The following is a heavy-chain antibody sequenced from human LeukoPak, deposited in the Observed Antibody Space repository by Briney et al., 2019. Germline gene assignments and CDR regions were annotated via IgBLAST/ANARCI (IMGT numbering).Heavy chain of an antibody. D-gene: IGHD6-13*01. CDR1: GGSISSYY. J-gene: IGHJ4*02. V-gene: IGHV4-59*08. Sequence: SETLSLTCSVSGGSISSYYWSWIRQPPGRGLEWIGYIYYSGRTSYNPSLKSRVTISVDTSKNQFSLKLSSVTAADTAVYYCARQGIAAAGIYWGQGTLVTVSS. CDR2: IYYSGRT. CDR3: ARQGIAAAGIY.